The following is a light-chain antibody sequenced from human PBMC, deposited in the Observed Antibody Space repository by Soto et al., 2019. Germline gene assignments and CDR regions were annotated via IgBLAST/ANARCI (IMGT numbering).Light chain of an antibody. Sequence: DIQMTQSPSSLSASVGDIVIITCRASQSISNYLNWYQQKPGRAPKFLIFGASNLQSGVPSRFSGSGSGTDFTLTISSLQPEDFATYFCQQTYSAPLFTFGPGTKVNVK. V-gene: IGKV1-39*01. CDR1: QSISNY. CDR3: QQTYSAPLFT. CDR2: GAS. J-gene: IGKJ3*01.